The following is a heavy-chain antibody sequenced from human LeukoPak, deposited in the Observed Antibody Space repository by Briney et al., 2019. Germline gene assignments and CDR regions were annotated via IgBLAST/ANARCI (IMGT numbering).Heavy chain of an antibody. CDR1: GFPFSSYW. J-gene: IGHJ3*02. D-gene: IGHD3-22*01. CDR2: IKSKTDGGTT. CDR3: TTVGYYDSSGYDAFDI. V-gene: IGHV3-15*01. Sequence: GALRLSCAASGFPFSSYWMSWVRQAPGKGLEWVGRIKSKTDGGTTDYAAPVKGRFTISRDDSKNTLYLQMNSLKTEDTAVYYCTTVGYYDSSGYDAFDIWGQGTMVTVSS.